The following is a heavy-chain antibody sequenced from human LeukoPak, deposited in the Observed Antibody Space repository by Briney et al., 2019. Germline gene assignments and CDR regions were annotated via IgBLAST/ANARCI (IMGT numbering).Heavy chain of an antibody. V-gene: IGHV1-46*01. CDR3: ARDNSVRDEAWWFNP. CDR2: ISPSGGST. CDR1: GYTFTSNY. J-gene: IGHJ5*02. D-gene: IGHD5-24*01. Sequence: ASVKVSCKAFGYTFTSNYVHWVRQAPGQGPEGMGVISPSGGSTTYAQKFQGRVTLTRDMSTSTDYLELSSLRSEDTAVYYCARDNSVRDEAWWFNPWGQGTLVTVSS.